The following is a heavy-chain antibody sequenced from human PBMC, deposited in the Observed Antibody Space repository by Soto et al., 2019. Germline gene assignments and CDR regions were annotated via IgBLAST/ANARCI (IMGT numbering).Heavy chain of an antibody. CDR3: ANEGPSGTYLVLSPYYFDY. Sequence: SLRLSCAASGFTFDDYAMHWVRQAPGKGLEWVSGISWNSGSIGYADSVKGRFTISRDNAKNSLYLQMNSLRAEDTALYYCANEGPSGTYLVLSPYYFDYWGQGTLVTVSS. CDR2: ISWNSGSI. V-gene: IGHV3-9*01. CDR1: GFTFDDYA. J-gene: IGHJ4*02. D-gene: IGHD3-10*01.